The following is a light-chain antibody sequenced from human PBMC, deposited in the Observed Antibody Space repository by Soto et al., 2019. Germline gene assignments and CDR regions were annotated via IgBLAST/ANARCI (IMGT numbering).Light chain of an antibody. Sequence: EIVMTQSPATLSVSPGERATLSCRASQRVNTNLAWYQQKPGQAPRLLIYGASTRATGVPDRFSGSGSGTDFTLTISRLEPEDFAVYYCQQYGSSLTFGGGTKVDI. V-gene: IGKV3-20*01. CDR1: QRVNTN. CDR2: GAS. CDR3: QQYGSSLT. J-gene: IGKJ4*01.